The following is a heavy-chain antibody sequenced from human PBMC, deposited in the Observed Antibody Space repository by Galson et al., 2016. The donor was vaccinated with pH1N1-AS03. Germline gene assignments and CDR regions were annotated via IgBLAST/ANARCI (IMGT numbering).Heavy chain of an antibody. CDR2: IYASGSS. CDR3: AGGYCSTMSCQWGLDF. D-gene: IGHD2-2*01. CDR1: GGSFSTYS. V-gene: IGHV4-4*07. Sequence: LSLTCNVSGGSFSTYSWSWIRQPAGKGLEWFGRIYASGSSNYNPSLKSRVTMSLDKSKNQFSLKLSSVTAADTAVYYCAGGYCSTMSCQWGLDFWGQGTLVTVSS. J-gene: IGHJ4*02.